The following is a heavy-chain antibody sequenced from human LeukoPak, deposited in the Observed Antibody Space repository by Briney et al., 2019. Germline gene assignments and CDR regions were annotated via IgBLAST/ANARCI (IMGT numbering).Heavy chain of an antibody. D-gene: IGHD3-9*01. CDR2: ISYDGSNK. V-gene: IGHV3-30*03. J-gene: IGHJ3*02. Sequence: GGSLRLSCAASGFTFSSYGMHWVRQAPGKGLEWVAVISYDGSNKYYADSVKGRFTISRDNSKNTLYLQMNSLRAEDTAVYYCARETRLPHNDILINRRAFDIWGQGTILTVSS. CDR1: GFTFSSYG. CDR3: ARETRLPHNDILINRRAFDI.